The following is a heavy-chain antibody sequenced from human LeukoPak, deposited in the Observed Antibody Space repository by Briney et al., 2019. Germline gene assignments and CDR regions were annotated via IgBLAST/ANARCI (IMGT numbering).Heavy chain of an antibody. V-gene: IGHV3-23*01. J-gene: IGHJ4*02. Sequence: QPGGSLRLSCAASGFTFSSYAMSWVRQAPGKGLEWVSAISGSGGSTYYADSVKGRFTISRDNSKNTLYLQMNSLRAEDTAVYYCAKGTYHYDSSGYYSAAGPYYFDYWGQGTLVTVSS. CDR2: ISGSGGST. CDR3: AKGTYHYDSSGYYSAAGPYYFDY. CDR1: GFTFSSYA. D-gene: IGHD3-22*01.